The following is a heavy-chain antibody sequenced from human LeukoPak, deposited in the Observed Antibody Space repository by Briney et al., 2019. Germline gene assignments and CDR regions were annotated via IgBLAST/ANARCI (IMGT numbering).Heavy chain of an antibody. CDR3: ARVAATTTRNWFDP. J-gene: IGHJ5*02. CDR1: GGSFSGYY. D-gene: IGHD6-6*01. Sequence: SDTLSLTCAVYGGSFSGYYWSWIRQPQGKGLEWMGEINHSGSTNYNPSLKSRVTISVDTSKNQFSLKLSSVTAADTAVYYCARVAATTTRNWFDPWGQGTLVTVSS. V-gene: IGHV4-34*01. CDR2: INHSGST.